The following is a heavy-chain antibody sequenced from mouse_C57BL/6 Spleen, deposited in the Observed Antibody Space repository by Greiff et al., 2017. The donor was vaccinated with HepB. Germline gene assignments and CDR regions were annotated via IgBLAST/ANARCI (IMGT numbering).Heavy chain of an antibody. CDR2: INPSNGGT. V-gene: IGHV1-53*01. J-gene: IGHJ4*01. Sequence: QVQLQQPGTELVKPGASVKLSCKASGYTFTSYWMHWVKQRPGQGLEWIGNINPSNGGTNYNEKFKSKATLTVDKSSSTAYMQLSSLTSEDSAVYYCARRNLLQKAFNYAMDYWGQGTSVTVSS. D-gene: IGHD1-1*01. CDR1: GYTFTSYW. CDR3: ARRNLLQKAFNYAMDY.